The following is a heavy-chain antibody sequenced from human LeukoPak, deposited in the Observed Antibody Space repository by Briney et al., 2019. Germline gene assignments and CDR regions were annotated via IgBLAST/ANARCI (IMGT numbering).Heavy chain of an antibody. D-gene: IGHD2-15*01. CDR1: GFTFSNYA. J-gene: IGHJ4*02. V-gene: IGHV3-23*01. CDR3: AKGRGYCTGGSCYSDC. CDR2: ISGSDGST. Sequence: GGSLRLSCTASGFTFSNYAMSWVRQAPGKGLEWVSTISGSDGSTYYADSVKGRFTISRDNSKNTLYLQMNSLRVEDTAIYYCAKGRGYCTGGSCYSDCWGQGTLVTVSS.